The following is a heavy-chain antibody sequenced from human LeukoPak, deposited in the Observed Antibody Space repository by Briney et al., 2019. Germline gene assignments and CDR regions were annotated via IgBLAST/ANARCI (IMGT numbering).Heavy chain of an antibody. CDR1: GGSSSSYD. D-gene: IGHD3-10*01. CDR2: ICYSGST. V-gene: IGHV4-59*12. J-gene: IGHJ6*03. Sequence: SETLSLTCTVSGGSSSSYDWSWIRQAPGKGLEWIGYICYSGSTNYNPSLKRRVTISVDTSKNQFSLKLSSVTAADTAVYYCARLRYYGSGSYYKGPYYMDVWGKGTTVTVSS. CDR3: ARLRYYGSGSYYKGPYYMDV.